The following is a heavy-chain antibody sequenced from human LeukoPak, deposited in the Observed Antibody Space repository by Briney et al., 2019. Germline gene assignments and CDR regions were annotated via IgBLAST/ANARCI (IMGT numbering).Heavy chain of an antibody. J-gene: IGHJ6*03. V-gene: IGHV4-34*01. D-gene: IGHD3-22*01. CDR3: ARESIVVVITDYYYYMDV. CDR1: GGSFSGYY. CDR2: INHSGST. Sequence: PSETLSLTCAVYGGSFSGYYWSWIRQPPGKGLEWIGEINHSGSTNYNPSLKSRVTISLDTSKNQFSLKLSSVTAADTAVYYCARESIVVVITDYYYYMDVWGKGTTVTVSS.